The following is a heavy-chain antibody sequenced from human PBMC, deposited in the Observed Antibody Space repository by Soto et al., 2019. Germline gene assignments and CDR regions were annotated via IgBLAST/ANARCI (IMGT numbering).Heavy chain of an antibody. D-gene: IGHD3-16*01. Sequence: EVQLVESGGGLVQPGGSLRLSCAASGFIFRNYWMSWVRQAPGKGLEWVANMNQDGSEIYYVDSVKGRFTISRDNAKDALSIEMNRLGAEDTGLYLCVGGVGGSGAFWGQGALVTVSS. J-gene: IGHJ4*02. CDR3: VGGVGGSGAF. CDR1: GFIFRNYW. CDR2: MNQDGSEI. V-gene: IGHV3-7*04.